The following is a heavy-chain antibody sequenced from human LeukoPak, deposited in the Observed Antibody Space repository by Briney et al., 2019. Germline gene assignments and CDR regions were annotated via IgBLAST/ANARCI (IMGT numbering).Heavy chain of an antibody. Sequence: GGSLRLSCAASGFTFSSYGMHWVRQAPGKGLEWVAVISYDGSNKYYADSVKGRFTISRDNPKNTLYLQMNSLRAEDTAVYYCARGTRDGYTGPYDAFDIWGQGTMVTVSS. CDR2: ISYDGSNK. CDR3: ARGTRDGYTGPYDAFDI. CDR1: GFTFSSYG. D-gene: IGHD5-24*01. V-gene: IGHV3-30*03. J-gene: IGHJ3*02.